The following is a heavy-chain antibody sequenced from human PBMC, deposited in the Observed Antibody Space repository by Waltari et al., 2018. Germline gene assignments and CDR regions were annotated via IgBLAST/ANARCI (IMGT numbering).Heavy chain of an antibody. CDR2: ISTDGSGA. D-gene: IGHD1-26*01. V-gene: IGHV3-74*01. Sequence: EVQLVESGGGLVQTGGSLRLACAASGLTFSSYWMHWVRQVPGKGLVWVSRISTDGSGANYADSVQGRFTSSRDNAKNILYLQMNSLRAEDTAVYYCARGPVSGSGSYYVGDYWGQGTLVTVSS. CDR1: GLTFSSYW. J-gene: IGHJ4*02. CDR3: ARGPVSGSGSYYVGDY.